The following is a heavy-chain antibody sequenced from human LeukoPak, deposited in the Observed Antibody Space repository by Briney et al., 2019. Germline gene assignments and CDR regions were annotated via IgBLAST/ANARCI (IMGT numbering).Heavy chain of an antibody. D-gene: IGHD4-17*01. CDR1: GGSISSYY. J-gene: IGHJ4*02. V-gene: IGHV4-59*08. CDR3: ARHSPTTVAYYFDY. CDR2: IYYSGST. Sequence: SETLSLTCTVSGGSISSYYWSWIRQPPGKGLEWIGYIYYSGSTNYNPSLKSRVTISVDTSKNQFSLKLSSMTAADTAVYYCARHSPTTVAYYFDYWGQGTLVTVSS.